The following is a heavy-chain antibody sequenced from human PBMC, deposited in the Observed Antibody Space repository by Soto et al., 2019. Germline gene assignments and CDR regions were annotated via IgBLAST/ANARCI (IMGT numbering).Heavy chain of an antibody. CDR2: ISSSSSYI. CDR3: AREVNGEWNDVLDYYYGMDV. D-gene: IGHD1-1*01. V-gene: IGHV3-21*01. CDR1: GFTFSSYS. J-gene: IGHJ6*02. Sequence: PGGSLRLSCAASGFTFSSYSMNWVRQAPGKGLEWVSSISSSSSYIYYADSVKGRFTISRDNAKNSLYLQMNSLRAEDTAVYYCAREVNGEWNDVLDYYYGMDVWGQGTTVTVYS.